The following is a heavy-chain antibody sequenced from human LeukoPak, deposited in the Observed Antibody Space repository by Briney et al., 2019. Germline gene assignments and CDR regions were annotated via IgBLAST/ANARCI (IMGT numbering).Heavy chain of an antibody. CDR3: ARDPDY. Sequence: PSETLSPTCTISGGSISTFYWSWIRQPPGKRLEWIGYIYYTGNTNYNPSLQSRVTISVDTSKNQFSLKLSSVTAADTAVYYCARDPDYWGQGTLVTVSS. CDR2: IYYTGNT. V-gene: IGHV4-59*01. CDR1: GGSISTFY. J-gene: IGHJ4*02.